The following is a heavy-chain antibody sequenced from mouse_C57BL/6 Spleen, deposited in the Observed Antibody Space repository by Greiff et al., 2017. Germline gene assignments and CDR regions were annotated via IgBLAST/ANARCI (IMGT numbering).Heavy chain of an antibody. D-gene: IGHD2-14*01. V-gene: IGHV5-6*02. J-gene: IGHJ1*03. Sequence: DVKLVESGGDLVKPGGSLKLSCAASGFTFSSYGMSWVRQTPDTRLEWVGTISSGGSYTYYPDSVKGRFTISRENAKNTLDLQMSSLKSEDTAMYYGARLYEGYFDVWGTGTTVTVSS. CDR3: ARLYEGYFDV. CDR1: GFTFSSYG. CDR2: ISSGGSYT.